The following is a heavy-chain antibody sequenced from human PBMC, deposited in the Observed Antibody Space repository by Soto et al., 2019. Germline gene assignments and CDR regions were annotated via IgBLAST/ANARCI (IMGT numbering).Heavy chain of an antibody. CDR3: ARRGYSSSWYYYYYYGMDV. Sequence: QVQLVQSGAEETKPGASVKVSCKASGYTFTSYDINWVRQATGQGLEWMGWMNPNSGNTGYAQKFQGRVTMTRNTSISTAYMELSSLRSEDTAVYYCARRGYSSSWYYYYYYGMDVWGQGTTVTVSS. CDR1: GYTFTSYD. J-gene: IGHJ6*02. CDR2: MNPNSGNT. D-gene: IGHD6-13*01. V-gene: IGHV1-8*01.